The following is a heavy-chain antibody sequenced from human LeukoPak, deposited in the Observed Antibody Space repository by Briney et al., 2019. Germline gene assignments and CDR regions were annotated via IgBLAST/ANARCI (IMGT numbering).Heavy chain of an antibody. Sequence: ASVKVSCKASGYTFTGYYMHWVRQAPGQGLEWMGWINPNSGGTNYAQKFQGRVTMTRDTSISTAYMELSRLRSDDTAVYYCARESESGSGRKNPTHNWFDPWGQGTLVTVSS. J-gene: IGHJ5*02. D-gene: IGHD3-10*01. CDR1: GYTFTGYY. CDR2: INPNSGGT. V-gene: IGHV1-2*02. CDR3: ARESESGSGRKNPTHNWFDP.